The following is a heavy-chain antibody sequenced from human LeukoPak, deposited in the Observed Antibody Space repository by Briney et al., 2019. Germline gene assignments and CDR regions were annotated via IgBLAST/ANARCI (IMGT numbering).Heavy chain of an antibody. J-gene: IGHJ6*02. D-gene: IGHD2-2*01. Sequence: SETLSLTCTVSGGSISSGGYYWSWIRQHPGKGLEWIGYIYYSGSTYYNPSLKSRVTISVDTSKNQFSPKLSSVTAADTAVYYCARGKGIVVVPAAMLYYYYGLDVWGQGTTVTVSS. CDR1: GGSISSGGYY. V-gene: IGHV4-31*03. CDR3: ARGKGIVVVPAAMLYYYYGLDV. CDR2: IYYSGST.